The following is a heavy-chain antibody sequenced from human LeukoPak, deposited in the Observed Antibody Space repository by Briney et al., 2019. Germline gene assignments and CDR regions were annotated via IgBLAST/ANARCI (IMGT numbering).Heavy chain of an antibody. CDR3: ARALSTRANYDFWSGPIKIAKYYFDY. Sequence: NPSQTLSLTCTVSGGSISSGGYYWSWIRQPPGKGLEWIGEINHSGSTNYNPSLKSRVTISVDTSKNQFSLKLSSVTAADTAVYYCARALSTRANYDFWSGPIKIAKYYFDYWGQGTLVTVSS. D-gene: IGHD3-3*01. J-gene: IGHJ4*02. CDR1: GGSISSGGYY. V-gene: IGHV4-30-2*01. CDR2: INHSGST.